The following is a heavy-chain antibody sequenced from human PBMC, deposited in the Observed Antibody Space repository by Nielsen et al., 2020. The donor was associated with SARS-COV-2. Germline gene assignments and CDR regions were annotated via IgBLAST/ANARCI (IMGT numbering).Heavy chain of an antibody. CDR1: GFTFSSYG. CDR2: ISYDGSNK. CDR3: AKGARYYYYYMDV. V-gene: IGHV3-30*18. J-gene: IGHJ6*03. Sequence: GGSLRLSCAASGFTFSSYGMHWVRQAPGKGLEWVAVISYDGSNKYYADSVKGRFTISRDNSKNTLYLQMNSLRAEDTAVYYCAKGARYYYYYMDVWGKGTTVTVSS.